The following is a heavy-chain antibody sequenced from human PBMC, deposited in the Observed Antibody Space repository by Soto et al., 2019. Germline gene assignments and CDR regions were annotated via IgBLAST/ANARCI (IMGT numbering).Heavy chain of an antibody. J-gene: IGHJ6*02. CDR2: ISYDGSNK. D-gene: IGHD3-9*01. CDR3: ARTNYDILTGYTDYYYYYGMDV. V-gene: IGHV3-30-3*01. CDR1: GFTFSSYA. Sequence: ESGGGVVQPGRSLRLSCAASGFTFSSYAMHWVRQAPGKGLEWVAVISYDGSNKYYADSVKGRFTISRDNSKNTLYLQMNSLRAEDTAVYYCARTNYDILTGYTDYYYYYGMDVWGQGTTVTVSS.